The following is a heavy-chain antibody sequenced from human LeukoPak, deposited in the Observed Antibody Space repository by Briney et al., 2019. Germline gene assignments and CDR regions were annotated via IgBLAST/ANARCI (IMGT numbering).Heavy chain of an antibody. J-gene: IGHJ3*02. CDR1: GGSISSYY. CDR2: IYYSGST. V-gene: IGHV4-59*01. Sequence: SETLSLTCTVSGGSISSYYWSWIRQPPGKGLEWIGYIYYSGSTNYNPSLKSRVTISVDTSKNQFSLKLSSVTAADTAVYHCASTTYCSSTSCYTLGAFDIWGQGTMVTVSS. D-gene: IGHD2-2*02. CDR3: ASTTYCSSTSCYTLGAFDI.